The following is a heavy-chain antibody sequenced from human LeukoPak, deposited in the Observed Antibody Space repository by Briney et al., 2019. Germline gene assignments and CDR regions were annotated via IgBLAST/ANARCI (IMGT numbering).Heavy chain of an antibody. V-gene: IGHV3-30-3*01. CDR3: AKEGFDS. CDR2: ISYDGSNK. J-gene: IGHJ4*02. CDR1: GFTFSSYA. Sequence: GGSLRLSCAASGFTFSSYAMHWVRQAPGKGLEWVAVISYDGSNKYYADSVKGRFTISRDNSKNTLYLRMNSLRAEDTAVYYCAKEGFDSWGQGTLVTVSS.